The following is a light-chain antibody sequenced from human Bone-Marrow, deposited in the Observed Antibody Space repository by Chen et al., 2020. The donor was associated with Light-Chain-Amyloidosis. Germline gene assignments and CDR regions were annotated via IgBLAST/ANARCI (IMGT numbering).Light chain of an antibody. CDR2: EGS. V-gene: IGLV2-23*01. J-gene: IGLJ1*01. Sequence: QPALTQPASVSWSPGQSITLSCTASSRDVATYKFVSWYQKHPGKAPKFIIYEGSKRPSGVSDRFSGSKSGKTASLTISGLQADDEADYYGLSYAGSFTFVFGTGTKVTVL. CDR1: SRDVATYKF. CDR3: LSYAGSFTFV.